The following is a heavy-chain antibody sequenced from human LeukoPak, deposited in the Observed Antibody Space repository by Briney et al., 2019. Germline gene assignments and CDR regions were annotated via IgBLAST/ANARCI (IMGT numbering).Heavy chain of an antibody. Sequence: ASVKVSCKASGYTFTSYGISWVRQAPGQGLEWMGWISAYNGNTNYAQKLQGRVTITTHTSTSTAYMELRSLRSDDTAVYYCAREGYYDSSGYYPGRWFDPWGQGTLVTVSS. CDR1: GYTFTSYG. D-gene: IGHD3-22*01. V-gene: IGHV1-18*01. J-gene: IGHJ5*02. CDR3: AREGYYDSSGYYPGRWFDP. CDR2: ISAYNGNT.